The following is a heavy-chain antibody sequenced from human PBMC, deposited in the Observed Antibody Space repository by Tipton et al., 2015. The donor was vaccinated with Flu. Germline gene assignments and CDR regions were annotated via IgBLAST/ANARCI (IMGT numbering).Heavy chain of an antibody. CDR2: ISTGRGTT. CDR3: AKVIPEKVAGLDY. Sequence: SLRLSCVASGLTFSTYAMNWVRQVPGKGLEWVSTISTGRGTTYYADSVRGRFTISRDNSKNTLYLQMISLRAEDTAIYYCAKVIPEKVAGLDYWGQGTLVTVSS. J-gene: IGHJ4*02. V-gene: IGHV3-23*01. D-gene: IGHD6-19*01. CDR1: GLTFSTYA.